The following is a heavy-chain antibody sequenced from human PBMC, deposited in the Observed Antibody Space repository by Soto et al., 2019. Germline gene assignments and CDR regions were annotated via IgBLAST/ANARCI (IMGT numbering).Heavy chain of an antibody. D-gene: IGHD1-1*01. CDR1: GQSCSGHS. Sequence: QVQLQQWGAGLVKPSETLSLSCAVYGQSCSGHSWAWIRQPPGKGLEWMGEISESGSTYYNPSLKSRVTISTDTSKNQFSLKLNSVTAADTAAYFCARGSGIVALPGELEDVNYDFWGQGTLVNVSS. CDR2: ISESGST. J-gene: IGHJ4*02. V-gene: IGHV4-34*01. CDR3: ARGSGIVALPGELEDVNYDF.